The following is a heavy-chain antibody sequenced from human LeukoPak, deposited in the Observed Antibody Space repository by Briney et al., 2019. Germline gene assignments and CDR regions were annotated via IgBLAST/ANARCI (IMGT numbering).Heavy chain of an antibody. D-gene: IGHD3-10*01. V-gene: IGHV1-2*02. J-gene: IGHJ3*01. CDR2: INPNTGGT. CDR1: GYIFTGYY. Sequence: ASVKVSCKTSGYIFTGYYFHWVRQAPGQGLEWMGWINPNTGGTNYAQDFQGRVTMTRDTYVTTAYMELRSLRSDDTAVYFCARERESGRSDVFDLWGQGTMVTVSS. CDR3: ARERESGRSDVFDL.